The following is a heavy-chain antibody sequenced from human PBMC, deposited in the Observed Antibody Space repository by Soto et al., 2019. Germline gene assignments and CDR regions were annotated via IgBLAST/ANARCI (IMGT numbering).Heavy chain of an antibody. Sequence: HPGGSLRLSCAASGFTFSSYGMHWVRQAPGKGLEWVAVMSYDGGTKYYADSVKGRFTISRDNSKNTLYMQMNSLRAEDTAVYYCAKDQGYCTNGVCLHNWFDPWGQGTLVTVSS. J-gene: IGHJ5*02. V-gene: IGHV3-30*18. CDR3: AKDQGYCTNGVCLHNWFDP. D-gene: IGHD2-8*01. CDR1: GFTFSSYG. CDR2: MSYDGGTK.